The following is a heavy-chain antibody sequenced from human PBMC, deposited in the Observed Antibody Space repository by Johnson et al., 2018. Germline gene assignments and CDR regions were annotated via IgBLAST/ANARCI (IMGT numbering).Heavy chain of an antibody. CDR3: SKDAPISRRVPYGYFDR. V-gene: IGHV3-23*04. CDR1: GFTFSSYA. D-gene: IGHD2-2*01. CDR2: ISSGDGST. J-gene: IGHJ2*01. Sequence: VQLVQSGGGLVQPGGSLRLSCAASGFTFSSYAMNWVRQAPGKGLEWVSGISSGDGSTYYADPVKGRFTLLRANSKNTLYLTMNSLRADDTPVFYCSKDAPISRRVPYGYFDRWGRGTRVTVSS.